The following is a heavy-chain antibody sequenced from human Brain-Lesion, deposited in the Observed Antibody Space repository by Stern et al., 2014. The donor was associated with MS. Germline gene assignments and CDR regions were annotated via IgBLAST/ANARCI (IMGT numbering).Heavy chain of an antibody. CDR1: GYIFTGYY. CDR2: INPNTGGT. D-gene: IGHD3-3*01. Sequence: QVQLMQSGAEVKKPGASVKVSCKTSGYIFTGYYIHWVRQAPGQGLEWMAWINPNTGGTKYAQKVQGRVTMSRDTSNSPASVELSSLTSDDTAVNYCARDQRGITIFGVVTDYYYLGMDVWGQGTTVTVSS. V-gene: IGHV1-2*02. J-gene: IGHJ6*02. CDR3: ARDQRGITIFGVVTDYYYLGMDV.